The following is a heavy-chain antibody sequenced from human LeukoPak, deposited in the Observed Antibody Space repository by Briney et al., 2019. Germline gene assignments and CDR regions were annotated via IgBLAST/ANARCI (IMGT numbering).Heavy chain of an antibody. V-gene: IGHV4-34*01. CDR2: INHSGST. D-gene: IGHD3-16*01. J-gene: IGHJ6*03. CDR3: ARVTWGALGYMDV. CDR1: GGSFSGYY. Sequence: SETLSLTCAVYGGSFSGYYWSWIRQPPGKGLEWIGEINHSGSTNYNPSLKSRVTISVDTSKDQFSLKLSSVTAADTAVYYCARVTWGALGYMDVWGKGTTVTISS.